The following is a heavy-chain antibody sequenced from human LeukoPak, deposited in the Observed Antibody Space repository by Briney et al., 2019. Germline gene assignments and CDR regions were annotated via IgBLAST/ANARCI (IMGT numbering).Heavy chain of an antibody. CDR2: INHSVST. CDR1: GGSLSGYY. J-gene: IGHJ4*02. V-gene: IGHV4-34*01. D-gene: IGHD2-8*01. Sequence: SQTLSPTCALYGGSLSGYYCGWIRHPPGEGQWWVWEINHSVSTNYNPSPKSRVTISVDTSQNQFSPKMSAVTAAGTAVCYCARMAYCTNGVCYGFDYCGQGTLVS. CDR3: ARMAYCTNGVCYGFDY.